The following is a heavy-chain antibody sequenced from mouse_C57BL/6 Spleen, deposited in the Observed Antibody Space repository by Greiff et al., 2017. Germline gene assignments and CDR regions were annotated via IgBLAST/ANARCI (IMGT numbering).Heavy chain of an antibody. Sequence: VQLVESGAELVRPGASVKLSCKASGYTFTDYYINWVKQRPGQGLEWIARIYPGSGNTYYNEKFKGKATLTAEKSSSTAYMQLSSLTSEDSAVYFCARSPPFAYWGQGTLVTVSA. CDR3: ARSPPFAY. V-gene: IGHV1-76*01. CDR1: GYTFTDYY. J-gene: IGHJ3*01. CDR2: IYPGSGNT.